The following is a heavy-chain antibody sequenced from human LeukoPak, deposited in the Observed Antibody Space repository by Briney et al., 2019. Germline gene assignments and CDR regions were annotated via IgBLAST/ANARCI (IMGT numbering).Heavy chain of an antibody. V-gene: IGHV4-59*01. Sequence: SETLSLTCTVSGGSLSSYYWSWIRQPPGKGLEWIGYIYYSGNTNYNPSLKSRVTISVDTSKNQLSLELTSVTAADTAVYYCARASSGWYGLFDYWGQGALVTVSS. CDR1: GGSLSSYY. D-gene: IGHD6-19*01. CDR3: ARASSGWYGLFDY. J-gene: IGHJ4*02. CDR2: IYYSGNT.